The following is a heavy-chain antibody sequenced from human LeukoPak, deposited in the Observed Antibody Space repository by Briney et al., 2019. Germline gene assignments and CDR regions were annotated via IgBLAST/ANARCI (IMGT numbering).Heavy chain of an antibody. J-gene: IGHJ4*02. V-gene: IGHV4-61*01. Sequence: PPETLSLTCTVSRGSACSGSYDASWIRQPPRKGMGWIGYIYYSGSTNYNPSLKSRVTISVDTSKNQFSLKLSSVTAADTAVYYCARDAVTVNSYYFDYWGQGTLVTVSS. D-gene: IGHD4-11*01. CDR2: IYYSGST. CDR1: RGSACSGSYD. CDR3: ARDAVTVNSYYFDY.